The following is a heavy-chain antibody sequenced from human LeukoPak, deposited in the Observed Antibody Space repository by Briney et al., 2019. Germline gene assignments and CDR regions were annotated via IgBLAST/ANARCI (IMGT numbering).Heavy chain of an antibody. CDR1: GFTFSIAW. V-gene: IGHV3-15*01. J-gene: IGHJ3*02. CDR2: IKSKTDGGTT. CDR3: TTGRGAFDI. D-gene: IGHD3-10*01. Sequence: PGGSLRLSCAASGFTFSIAWMNWVRQAPGKGLEWVGRIKSKTDGGTTYYAAPVKRRFAILRDASKNKLHHQMNSLKTEDTAVYYCTTGRGAFDIWGQGTMVTVSS.